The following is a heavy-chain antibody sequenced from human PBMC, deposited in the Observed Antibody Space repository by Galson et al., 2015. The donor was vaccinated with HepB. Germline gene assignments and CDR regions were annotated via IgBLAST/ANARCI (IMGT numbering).Heavy chain of an antibody. CDR2: IIPIFGTA. D-gene: IGHD3-10*01. J-gene: IGHJ5*02. CDR1: GGTFSSYA. CDR3: ASNYYGSGSARYNWFDP. V-gene: IGHV1-69*13. Sequence: SVKVSCKASGGTFSSYAISWVRQAPGQGLEWMGGIIPIFGTANYAQKLQGRVTITADESTSTAYMELSSLRSEDTAVYYCASNYYGSGSARYNWFDPWGQGTLVTVSS.